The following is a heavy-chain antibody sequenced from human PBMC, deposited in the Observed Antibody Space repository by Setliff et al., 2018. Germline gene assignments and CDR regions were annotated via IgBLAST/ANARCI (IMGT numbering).Heavy chain of an antibody. CDR3: ARGGGSSWYGFDY. V-gene: IGHV4-39*07. J-gene: IGHJ4*02. D-gene: IGHD6-13*01. CDR2: IYYSGST. CDR1: GGSISSSSYY. Sequence: SETLSLTCTVSGGSISSSSYYWGWIRQPPGKGLGWIGSIYYSGSTYYNPSLKSRVTISVDTSKNQFSLKLSSVPAADTAVYYCARGGGSSWYGFDYWGQGTLVTVSS.